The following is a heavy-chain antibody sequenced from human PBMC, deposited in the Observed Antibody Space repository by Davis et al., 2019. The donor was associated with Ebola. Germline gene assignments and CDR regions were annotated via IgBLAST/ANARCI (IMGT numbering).Heavy chain of an antibody. CDR3: AREQLELTRGFDY. J-gene: IGHJ4*02. D-gene: IGHD1-1*01. Sequence: SETLSLTCAVSGGSISSSNWWSWVRQPPGKGLEWIGEIYHSGSTNYNPSLKSRVTISVDKSKNQFSLKLSSVTAAETAVYYCAREQLELTRGFDYWGQGTLVTVSS. CDR1: GGSISSSNW. CDR2: IYHSGST. V-gene: IGHV4-4*02.